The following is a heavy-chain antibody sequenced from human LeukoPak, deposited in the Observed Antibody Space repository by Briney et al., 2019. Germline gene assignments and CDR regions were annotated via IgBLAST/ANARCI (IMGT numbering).Heavy chain of an antibody. V-gene: IGHV3-74*01. D-gene: IGHD4-23*01. Sequence: GGSLRLSCAASGFTFSSYWMHWVRQAPGKGLVWVSRINSDGRYTTYADSVKGRFTISRDNAKNTLYLQVNSLRAEDAAAYYCARENDGGNSFEYWGQGTLVTVSS. CDR2: INSDGRYT. CDR1: GFTFSSYW. J-gene: IGHJ4*02. CDR3: ARENDGGNSFEY.